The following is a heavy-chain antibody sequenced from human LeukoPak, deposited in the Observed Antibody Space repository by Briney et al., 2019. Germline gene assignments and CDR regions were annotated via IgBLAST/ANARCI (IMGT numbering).Heavy chain of an antibody. CDR1: GFTFSSHS. Sequence: GGCLSLSCAASGFTFSSHSMNWVRQAPGKGLEWVSCIGGSSSSIYYADPVKGRFTISRDNAKNSLYLQMNRLRAEDTAVYYCAREYGEAFDIWGQGTMVTVSS. V-gene: IGHV3-21*01. D-gene: IGHD4-17*01. CDR3: AREYGEAFDI. CDR2: IGGSSSSI. J-gene: IGHJ3*02.